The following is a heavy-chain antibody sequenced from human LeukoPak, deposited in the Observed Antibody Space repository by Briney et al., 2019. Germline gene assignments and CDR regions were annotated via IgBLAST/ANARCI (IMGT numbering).Heavy chain of an antibody. Sequence: PGGSLRLSCAASGFTISSYWMSWVRQAPGKVLEWVANIKQDGSEKYYVDSVKGRFTISRDNAKNSLYLQMNSLRAEDTAVYYCARDSPDLGSPGVFDIWGKGTMVTVSS. CDR3: ARDSPDLGSPGVFDI. CDR1: GFTISSYW. V-gene: IGHV3-7*01. D-gene: IGHD2-8*01. J-gene: IGHJ3*02. CDR2: IKQDGSEK.